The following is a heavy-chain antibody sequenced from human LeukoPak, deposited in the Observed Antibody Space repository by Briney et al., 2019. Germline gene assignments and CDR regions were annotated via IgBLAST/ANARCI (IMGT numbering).Heavy chain of an antibody. CDR1: GGSISSSSYY. Sequence: SETLSLTCTVSGGSISSSSYYWGWIRQPPGKGLEWIGSIYYSESTYYTPSLKSRVTISVDTPNNQFSLKLSSVTAADTSVYYCARLEGLYGDPFDYWGQGTLVTVSS. CDR3: ARLEGLYGDPFDY. CDR2: IYYSEST. D-gene: IGHD4-17*01. V-gene: IGHV4-39*01. J-gene: IGHJ4*02.